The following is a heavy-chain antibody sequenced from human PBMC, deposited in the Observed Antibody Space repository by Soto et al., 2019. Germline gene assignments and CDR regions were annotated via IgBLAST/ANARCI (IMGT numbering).Heavy chain of an antibody. CDR3: ASTIRLQGYCSSTSCYRRNYYYYGMDV. V-gene: IGHV5-51*01. J-gene: IGHJ6*02. D-gene: IGHD2-2*01. CDR2: IYPGDSDT. Sequence: GESLKISCKGSGYSFTSYWNGWVRQMPGKGLEWMGIIYPGDSDTRYSPSFQGQVTISADKSISTAYLQWSSLKASDTAMYYCASTIRLQGYCSSTSCYRRNYYYYGMDVWGQGTTVTVSS. CDR1: GYSFTSYW.